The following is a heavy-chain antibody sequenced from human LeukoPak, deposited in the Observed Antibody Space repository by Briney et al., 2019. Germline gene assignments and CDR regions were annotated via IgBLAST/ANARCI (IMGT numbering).Heavy chain of an antibody. V-gene: IGHV4-59*11. D-gene: IGHD5-18*01. Sequence: SETLSLTCTVSGVSISSHYWSWIRQPPGKGLEWIGYMFDSENTKDNPSLKSRITLSADTSKNQFSLRLSSVTAADTAVYYCATIKRGSIFGYFDFWGQGILVIVSS. J-gene: IGHJ4*02. CDR2: MFDSENT. CDR3: ATIKRGSIFGYFDF. CDR1: GVSISSHY.